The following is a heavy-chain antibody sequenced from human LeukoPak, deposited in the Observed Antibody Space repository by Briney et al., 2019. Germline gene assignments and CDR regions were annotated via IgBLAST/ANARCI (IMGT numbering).Heavy chain of an antibody. Sequence: GGSLRLSCVGSGFTFSSHWMSWVRQAPGKGLEWVANIKQDGSEVEYVDSVEGRFTISRDNAQNSLFLQMNSLRAEDTAVCYCARDFIWGQGTLVTVSS. CDR3: ARDFI. CDR2: IKQDGSEV. CDR1: GFTFSSHW. J-gene: IGHJ4*02. V-gene: IGHV3-7*05. D-gene: IGHD3-10*01.